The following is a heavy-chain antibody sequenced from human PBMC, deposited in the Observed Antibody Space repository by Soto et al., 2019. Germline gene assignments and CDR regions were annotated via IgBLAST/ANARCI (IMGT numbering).Heavy chain of an antibody. CDR1: VYNFTDYY. CDR2: INPNSGDT. Sequence: SVKVSCKTSVYNFTDYYIHWVRQAPGQGPEWMGRINPNSGDTEYAQKFQGRVTMTRDTSITTASMDLSRLRLDDTAVYYCARDRFASGCDSFDFWGQGTLVTVSS. V-gene: IGHV1-2*06. D-gene: IGHD6-19*01. CDR3: ARDRFASGCDSFDF. J-gene: IGHJ4*02.